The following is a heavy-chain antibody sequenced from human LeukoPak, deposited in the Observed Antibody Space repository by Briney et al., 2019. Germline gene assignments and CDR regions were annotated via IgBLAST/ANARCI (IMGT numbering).Heavy chain of an antibody. CDR3: ARWDSYELDY. D-gene: IGHD5-12*01. J-gene: IGHJ4*02. Sequence: GGSLRLSCAASGVTVSSYAMHWIRQAPGKGLEYVSAISSNGGSTYYANSVKGRFTISRDNSKNTLYLQMGSLRAEDMAVYYCARWDSYELDYWGQGTLVTVSS. CDR1: GVTVSSYA. CDR2: ISSNGGST. V-gene: IGHV3-64*01.